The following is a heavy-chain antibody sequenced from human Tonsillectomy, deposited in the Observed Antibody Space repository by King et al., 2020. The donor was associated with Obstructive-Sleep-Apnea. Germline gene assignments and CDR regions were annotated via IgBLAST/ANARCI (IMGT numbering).Heavy chain of an antibody. D-gene: IGHD3-16*02. CDR2: IKSKTDGGTT. CDR3: TTVIPY. V-gene: IGHV3-15*01. CDR1: GFTFSNAW. J-gene: IGHJ4*02. Sequence: VQLVESGGGLVKPGGSLRLSCAASGFTFSNAWMSWVRQAPGKGLEWGGRIKSKTDGGTTDYAAPVKGSFTISRDDSKNTLYLQMNSLKTEDTAVYYCTTVIPYWGQGTLVTVSS.